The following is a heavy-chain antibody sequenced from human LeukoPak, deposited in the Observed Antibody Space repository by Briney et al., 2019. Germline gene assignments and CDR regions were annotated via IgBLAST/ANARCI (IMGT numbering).Heavy chain of an antibody. CDR3: ARVGSAAVTADY. D-gene: IGHD4-23*01. CDR2: INPRGGST. Sequence: ASVKVSCKASGYTFTSYYMHWMRQAPGQGPEWMGIINPRGGSTDYAQKFQGRITMTSDTSTSTVYMELNSLRSDDTAVYFCARVGSAAVTADYWGQGTLVTVSS. J-gene: IGHJ4*02. CDR1: GYTFTSYY. V-gene: IGHV1-46*01.